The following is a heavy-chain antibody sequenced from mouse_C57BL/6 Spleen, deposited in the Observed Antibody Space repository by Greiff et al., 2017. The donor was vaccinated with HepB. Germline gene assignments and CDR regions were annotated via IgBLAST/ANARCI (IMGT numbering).Heavy chain of an antibody. CDR1: GYAFSSSW. CDR2: IYPGDGDT. D-gene: IGHD2-2*01. Sequence: VQLQQSGPELVKPGASVKISCKASGYAFSSSWMNWVKQRPGKGLEWIGRIYPGDGDTNYNGKFKGKATRTADKSSSTAYMELSSLTSEDSAVYFCARGCDGYDEENLFAYWGQGTLVTVSA. J-gene: IGHJ3*01. V-gene: IGHV1-82*01. CDR3: ARGCDGYDEENLFAY.